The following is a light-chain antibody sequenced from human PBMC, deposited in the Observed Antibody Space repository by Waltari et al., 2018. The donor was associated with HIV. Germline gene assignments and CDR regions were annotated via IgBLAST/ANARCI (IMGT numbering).Light chain of an antibody. CDR3: QQYGSSLIFT. V-gene: IGKV3-20*01. CDR1: QSVSSNY. CDR2: GAS. J-gene: IGKJ3*01. Sequence: EIVLTQSPGTLSLSPGERATLSCRASQSVSSNYLAWYQQRPGQSPSLLIYGASSRATGIPDRFSGSGSGTDFTLTISRLEPEDFAVYYCQQYGSSLIFTFGPGTKVDIK.